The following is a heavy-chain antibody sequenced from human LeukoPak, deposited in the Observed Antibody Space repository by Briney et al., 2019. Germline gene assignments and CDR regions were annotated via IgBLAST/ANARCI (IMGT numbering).Heavy chain of an antibody. CDR2: IKPDGSEK. Sequence: GESLRLSCAASGFTFSSHWMSWVRQAPGKGLEWVGNIKPDGSEKYYVDSLKGRFTISRDNAKNSLYLQMNSLRAEDTALYYCAKALYGMDVWGQGTTVTVSS. CDR3: AKALYGMDV. V-gene: IGHV3-7*03. J-gene: IGHJ6*02. CDR1: GFTFSSHW.